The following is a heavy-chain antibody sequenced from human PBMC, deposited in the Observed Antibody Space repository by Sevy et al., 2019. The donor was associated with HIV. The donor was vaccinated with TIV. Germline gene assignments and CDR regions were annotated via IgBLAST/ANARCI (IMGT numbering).Heavy chain of an antibody. J-gene: IGHJ6*03. CDR3: TTHNSQHYYYYYYMDV. D-gene: IGHD2-21*01. CDR1: GFTFSNAW. Sequence: GGSLRLSCAASGFTFSNAWMSWVRQAPGKGLEWVGRIKSKTDGGTTDYASPVKGRFTISRDDSKNTLYLQMNSLKTEDTAVYYCTTHNSQHYYYYYYMDVWGKGTTVTVSS. CDR2: IKSKTDGGTT. V-gene: IGHV3-15*01.